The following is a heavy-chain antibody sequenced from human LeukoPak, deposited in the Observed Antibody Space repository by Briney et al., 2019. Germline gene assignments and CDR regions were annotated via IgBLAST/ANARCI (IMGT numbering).Heavy chain of an antibody. Sequence: SGPTLVNPTQTLTLTCTFSGFSLSTSGMRVSWIRQPPGKALEWLALIDWDDDKFYSTSLKTRLTISKDTSKNQVVLTMTNMDPVDTATYYCARAYGSGSFFDYWGQGTLVTVSS. J-gene: IGHJ4*02. CDR1: GFSLSTSGMR. D-gene: IGHD3-10*01. V-gene: IGHV2-70*04. CDR3: ARAYGSGSFFDY. CDR2: IDWDDDK.